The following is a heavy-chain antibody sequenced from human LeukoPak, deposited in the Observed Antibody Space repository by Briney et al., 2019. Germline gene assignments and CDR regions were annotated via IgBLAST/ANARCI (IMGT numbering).Heavy chain of an antibody. Sequence: GGYLRLSCAASGFNFSSYWMHWVRQSPGKGLVWVSRINSDGSSTSYADSVKGRFTISRDNAKNTLYLQMNSLRAEDTAVYYCARRGPAAFDIWGQGTMVTVSS. V-gene: IGHV3-74*01. J-gene: IGHJ3*02. CDR2: INSDGSST. CDR3: ARRGPAAFDI. CDR1: GFNFSSYW. D-gene: IGHD2-15*01.